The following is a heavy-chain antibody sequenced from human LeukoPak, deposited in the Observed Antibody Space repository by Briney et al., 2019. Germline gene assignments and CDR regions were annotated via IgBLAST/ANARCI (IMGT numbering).Heavy chain of an antibody. CDR3: ASPHSGYG. Sequence: PGGSLRLPCAAAEFTCSRYSMNWVRQGPGKRLQWVSYITGSGSGIHYADSVKGRFTISRDNAKNTLYLQMNSLRDEDTAVYYCASPHSGYGWGQGTLVTVSS. CDR1: EFTCSRYS. CDR2: ITGSGSGI. V-gene: IGHV3-48*02. J-gene: IGHJ4*02. D-gene: IGHD5-12*01.